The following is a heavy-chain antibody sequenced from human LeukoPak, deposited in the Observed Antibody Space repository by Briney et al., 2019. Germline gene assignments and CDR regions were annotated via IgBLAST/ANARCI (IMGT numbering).Heavy chain of an antibody. CDR2: ISSSSYSK. Sequence: GGSLRLSCAASGFTFSTSNMNWVRQAPGKGLQWLSYISSSSYSKYYADSVKGRFTISRDNSKNTLYLQMNSLRAEDTAVYYCAKTIFGLIVYYFDYWGQGTLVTVSS. V-gene: IGHV3-48*01. J-gene: IGHJ4*02. D-gene: IGHD3-3*01. CDR1: GFTFSTSN. CDR3: AKTIFGLIVYYFDY.